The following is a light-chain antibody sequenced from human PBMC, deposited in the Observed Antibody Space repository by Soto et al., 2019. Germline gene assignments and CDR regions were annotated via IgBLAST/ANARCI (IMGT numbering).Light chain of an antibody. CDR3: QQYTSSPWT. V-gene: IGKV1-5*03. CDR2: KAS. Sequence: QSAFALSVSVGDRVTITCRASQSISSWLAWYQQKPGKAPKLLIYKASSLESGVPSRFSGSGSGTEFSLTISSLQPDDFATYYCQQYTSSPWTFGQGSKV. CDR1: QSISSW. J-gene: IGKJ1*01.